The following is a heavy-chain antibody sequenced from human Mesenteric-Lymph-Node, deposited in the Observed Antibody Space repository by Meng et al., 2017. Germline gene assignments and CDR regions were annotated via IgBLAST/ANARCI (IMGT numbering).Heavy chain of an antibody. V-gene: IGHV1-8*03. Sequence: ASVKVSCKASGYTFTSYDINWVRQATGQGLEWMGWMNPNSGNTGYAQKFQGRVTITRNTSISTAYMELSSLRSEDTAVYYCARVDSSSWEYFDYWGQGTLVTVSS. D-gene: IGHD6-13*01. CDR1: GYTFTSYD. CDR3: ARVDSSSWEYFDY. J-gene: IGHJ4*02. CDR2: MNPNSGNT.